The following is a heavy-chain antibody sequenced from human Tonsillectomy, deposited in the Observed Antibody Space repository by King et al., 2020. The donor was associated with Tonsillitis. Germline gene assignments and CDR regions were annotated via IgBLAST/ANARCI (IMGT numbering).Heavy chain of an antibody. Sequence: ITLKESGPTLVKPTQTLTLTCTCSGYSLSTSGVGVGWIRQPPGKALEWLALLYWDDDKRSIPSLKRSLTITKDTSKKQVVHTMTNMDPVDTATYYCAHYNRFCVGDCYSYYFGFWGQGTLVTVSS. CDR2: LYWDDDK. D-gene: IGHD2-21*02. CDR1: GYSLSTSGVG. V-gene: IGHV2-5*02. CDR3: AHYNRFCVGDCYSYYFGF. J-gene: IGHJ4*02.